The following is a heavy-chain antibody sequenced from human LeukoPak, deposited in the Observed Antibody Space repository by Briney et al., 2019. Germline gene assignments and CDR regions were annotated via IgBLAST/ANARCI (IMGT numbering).Heavy chain of an antibody. J-gene: IGHJ4*02. Sequence: GRSLRLSCAASGFTFSNYAMHWVRQAPGKGLEWVAVISDDGSNKYYGDSVKGRFTISRDNSKNTVYLQMNSLRAEDTAVYYCASTYSSSWYTGLDYWGQGTLVTVSS. CDR3: ASTYSSSWYTGLDY. CDR2: ISDDGSNK. V-gene: IGHV3-30*03. D-gene: IGHD6-13*01. CDR1: GFTFSNYA.